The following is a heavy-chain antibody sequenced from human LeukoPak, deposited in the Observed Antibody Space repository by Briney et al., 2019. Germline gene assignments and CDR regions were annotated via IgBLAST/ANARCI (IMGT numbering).Heavy chain of an antibody. D-gene: IGHD5-18*01. J-gene: IGHJ4*02. V-gene: IGHV1-46*01. CDR1: GYIFTSYY. Sequence: ASVKVSCKASGYIFTSYYIHWVRQAPGQGLEWMGLINPNGGSTSYAQKFQGRVTMTRDTSTSTVYMELSSLRSEDTAVYYCARAAGDSYGYRYFFDYWDQGTLVTVSS. CDR3: ARAAGDSYGYRYFFDY. CDR2: INPNGGST.